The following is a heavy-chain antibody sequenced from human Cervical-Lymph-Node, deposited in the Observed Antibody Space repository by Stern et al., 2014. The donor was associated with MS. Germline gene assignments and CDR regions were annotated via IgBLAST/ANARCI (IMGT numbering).Heavy chain of an antibody. CDR2: IFPGGSDI. CDR1: GYTFTSYW. J-gene: IGHJ4*02. CDR3: ARQRYFDY. Sequence: EVQLVESGPEVKRPGESLKISCQASGYTFTSYWIGWVRQMPGKGLEWIAIIFPGGSDIRYRPSFPGPVTISADKPSTPAYLQWNNLKASDTAIYYCARQRYFDYWGQGTLVTVSS. V-gene: IGHV5-51*01.